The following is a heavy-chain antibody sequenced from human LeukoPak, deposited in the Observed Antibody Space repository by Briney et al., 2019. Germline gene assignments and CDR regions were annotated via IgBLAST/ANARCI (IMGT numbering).Heavy chain of an antibody. D-gene: IGHD3-10*01. V-gene: IGHV1-2*02. CDR2: INPNSGGT. Sequence: GASVKVSCKASGYTFTGYYMHWVRQAPGQGLEWMGWINPNSGGTNYAQKFQGRVTMTRETSISTAYMELSRLRSDDTAVYYCARAGLWFGESSFSYWGQGTLVTVSS. CDR3: ARAGLWFGESSFSY. CDR1: GYTFTGYY. J-gene: IGHJ4*02.